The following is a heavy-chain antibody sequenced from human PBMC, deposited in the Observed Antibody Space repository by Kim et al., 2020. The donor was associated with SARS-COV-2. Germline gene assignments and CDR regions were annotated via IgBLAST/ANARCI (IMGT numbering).Heavy chain of an antibody. CDR1: GGSFSGYY. Sequence: SETLSLTCAVYGGSFSGYYWSWIRQPPGKGLEWIGEINHSGSTNYNPSLKSRVTISVDTSKNQFSLKLSSVTAADTAVYYCARLPGRYCSSTSCNTRAFDFWGQGTLVTVSS. D-gene: IGHD2-2*02. CDR2: INHSGST. V-gene: IGHV4-34*01. CDR3: ARLPGRYCSSTSCNTRAFDF. J-gene: IGHJ4*02.